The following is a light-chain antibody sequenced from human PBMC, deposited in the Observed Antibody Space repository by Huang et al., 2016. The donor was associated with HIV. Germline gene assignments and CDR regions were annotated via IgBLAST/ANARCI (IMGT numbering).Light chain of an antibody. J-gene: IGKJ1*01. CDR1: QDVGND. Sequence: AIQMTQSPASLSASVGDRVTITCRASQDVGNDLGWYQQRLGNYPKRLVSTASHLQGGVPAGFTGSGSGTHFTLTISGLQPEDFATYYCRQDYTYPWTFGQGTKVEI. CDR2: TAS. CDR3: RQDYTYPWT. V-gene: IGKV1-6*01.